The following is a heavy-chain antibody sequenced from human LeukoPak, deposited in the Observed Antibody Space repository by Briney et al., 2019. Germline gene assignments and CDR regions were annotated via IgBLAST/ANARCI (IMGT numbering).Heavy chain of an antibody. CDR3: ARAFLYYFDSSGYYRALDI. CDR1: GFTFSSYE. D-gene: IGHD3-22*01. V-gene: IGHV3-48*03. CDR2: ISSSGSTI. J-gene: IGHJ3*02. Sequence: GGSLRLSCAASGFTFSSYEMNWVRQAPGKGLEWVSYISSSGSTIYYADSVKGRFTISRDNAKNSLYLQMNSLRAEDTAVYYCARAFLYYFDSSGYYRALDIWGQGTMVTVSS.